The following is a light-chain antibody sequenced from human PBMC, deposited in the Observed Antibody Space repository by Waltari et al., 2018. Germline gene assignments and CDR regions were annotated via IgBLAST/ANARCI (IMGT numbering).Light chain of an antibody. CDR2: EDS. V-gene: IGLV3-10*01. J-gene: IGLJ3*02. Sequence: SYELTQPPSVSVSPGQAARITCSGDALPKKYAYWYQQKSGQAPVLVIYEDSKRPSGIPARFSGSSSGTTATLTLSGAQVEDEGDYYCYSTDSSDTHRVFGGGTKLTVL. CDR3: YSTDSSDTHRV. CDR1: ALPKKY.